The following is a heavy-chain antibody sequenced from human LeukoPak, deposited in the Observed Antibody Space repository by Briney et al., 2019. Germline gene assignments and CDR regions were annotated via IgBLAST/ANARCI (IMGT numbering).Heavy chain of an antibody. Sequence: GGSLRLSCAASGFTFSSYAMHWVRRAPGKGLEWVAVVSYNGSNKYYADSVKGRFTISRDNSKNTLYLQMNSLRAEDTAVYYCARDEFGDFQGFDYWGQGTRVTVSS. CDR1: GFTFSSYA. V-gene: IGHV3-30-3*01. CDR2: VSYNGSNK. D-gene: IGHD4-17*01. J-gene: IGHJ4*02. CDR3: ARDEFGDFQGFDY.